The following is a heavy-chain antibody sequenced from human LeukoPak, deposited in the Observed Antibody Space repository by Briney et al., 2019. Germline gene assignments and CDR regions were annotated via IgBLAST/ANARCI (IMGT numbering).Heavy chain of an antibody. V-gene: IGHV4-34*01. J-gene: IGHJ3*02. CDR2: INHSGST. D-gene: IGHD3-22*01. CDR3: ARTSGTMIVVVDAFDI. Sequence: SETLSLTCAVYGGSFSGYYWSWIRQPPGKGLEWIGEINHSGSTNYNPSLKSRVTISVDTSKNQFSLKLSSVTAADTAVYYCARTSGTMIVVVDAFDIWGQGTMVTVSS. CDR1: GGSFSGYY.